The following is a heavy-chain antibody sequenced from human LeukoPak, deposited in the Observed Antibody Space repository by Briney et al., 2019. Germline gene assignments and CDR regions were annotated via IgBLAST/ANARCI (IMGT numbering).Heavy chain of an antibody. CDR2: IYYRGST. CDR3: ARLGLSGAEYFQY. D-gene: IGHD6-19*01. Sequence: SETLSLTCAVSGGSISSGGYSWSWIRQPPGKGLEWIGYIYYRGSTTYNPSLKSRVTLSVDTSKNQFSLKLSSVTAADTAVYYCARLGLSGAEYFQYWGQGTLVTVSS. J-gene: IGHJ1*01. CDR1: GGSISSGGYS. V-gene: IGHV4-61*08.